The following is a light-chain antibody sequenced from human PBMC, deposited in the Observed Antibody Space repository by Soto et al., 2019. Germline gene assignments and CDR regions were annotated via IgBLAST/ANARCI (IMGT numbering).Light chain of an antibody. V-gene: IGKV3-20*01. Sequence: EIVLTQSPGTLSLSPGERATLSCRASQTISGNYLAWYQQKPGQAPRLLIYGASNRATDIPERFSGSGSGTDFTLTISRLEPQDSAMYYCQQYVISVTFGQGTRLEIK. CDR2: GAS. J-gene: IGKJ5*01. CDR3: QQYVISVT. CDR1: QTISGNY.